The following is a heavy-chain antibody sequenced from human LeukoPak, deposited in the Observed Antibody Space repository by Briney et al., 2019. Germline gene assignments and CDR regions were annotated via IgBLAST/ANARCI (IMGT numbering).Heavy chain of an antibody. J-gene: IGHJ5*02. V-gene: IGHV4-59*01. CDR2: IYYKGNS. CDR3: ARSYSSGSYHSPFDP. CDR1: GGSISSFY. D-gene: IGHD3-10*01. Sequence: PFETLSLTCTVSGGSISSFYWSWIRQPPGKGLEWIGYIYYKGNSNYSPSLTSRVTISLDTSKNQFSLKLSSLTAADTAVYYCARSYSSGSYHSPFDPWGQGTMDRLSS.